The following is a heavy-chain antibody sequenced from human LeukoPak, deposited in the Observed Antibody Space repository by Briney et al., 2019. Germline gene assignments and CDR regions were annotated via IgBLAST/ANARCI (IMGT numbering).Heavy chain of an antibody. J-gene: IGHJ6*02. Sequence: SETLSLTCTVSGGSISSSSYYWGWIRQPPGKGLEWIGSIYYSGSTYYNPSLKSRVTISVDTSKNQFSLKLSSVTAADTAVYYCARPDYGDGYYGMDVWGQGTTVTVSS. CDR3: ARPDYGDGYYGMDV. D-gene: IGHD4-17*01. CDR1: GGSISSSSYY. CDR2: IYYSGST. V-gene: IGHV4-39*07.